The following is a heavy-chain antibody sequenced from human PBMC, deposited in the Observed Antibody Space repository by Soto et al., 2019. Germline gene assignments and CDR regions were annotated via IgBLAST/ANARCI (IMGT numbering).Heavy chain of an antibody. CDR3: ARGGAMGVDY. D-gene: IGHD1-26*01. CDR1: GFTFNTHL. Sequence: GGSLRRSCTASGFTFNTHLMHGVRQAPGKGLVWVSRIYFDGITTNYADSVKGRLTVSRDNAKNTVYLHVNTLRDEDTAVYYCARGGAMGVDYWGQGTLVTVSS. V-gene: IGHV3-74*01. CDR2: IYFDGITT. J-gene: IGHJ4*02.